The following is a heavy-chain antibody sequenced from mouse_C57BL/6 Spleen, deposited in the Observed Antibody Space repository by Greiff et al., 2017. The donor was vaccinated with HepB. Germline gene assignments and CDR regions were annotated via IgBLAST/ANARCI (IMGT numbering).Heavy chain of an antibody. CDR2: INPNYGTT. CDR1: GYSFTDYN. V-gene: IGHV1-39*01. CDR3: ARFITTVVATYYYAMDY. D-gene: IGHD1-1*01. Sequence: VQLQQSGPELVKPGASVKISCKASGYSFTDYNMNWVKQSNGKSLEWIGVINPNYGTTSYNQKFKGKATLTVDQSSSTAYMQLNSLTSEDSAVYYCARFITTVVATYYYAMDYWGQGTSVTVSS. J-gene: IGHJ4*01.